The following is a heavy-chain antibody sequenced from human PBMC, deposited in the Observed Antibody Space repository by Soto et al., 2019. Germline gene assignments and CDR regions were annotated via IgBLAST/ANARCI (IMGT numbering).Heavy chain of an antibody. D-gene: IGHD1-1*01. CDR1: GFTFSSYG. V-gene: IGHV3-30*18. Sequence: GLSCAASGFTFSSYGMHWVRQAPGKGLEWVAVISYDGSNKYYADSVKGRFTISRDNSKNTLYLQMNSLRAEDTAVYYCAKDGHKTGTTIDYWGQGTLVTVSS. J-gene: IGHJ4*02. CDR2: ISYDGSNK. CDR3: AKDGHKTGTTIDY.